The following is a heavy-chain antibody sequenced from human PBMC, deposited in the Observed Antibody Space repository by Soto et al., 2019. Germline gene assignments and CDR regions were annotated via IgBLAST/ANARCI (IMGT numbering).Heavy chain of an antibody. Sequence: PSETLSLTCTVSGGSISSYYWRCIRQPPGKGLEWIEYFYYSGSTNYNPSLKSRVTIAVDTSKNQFSLKLSSVTAADTAVYYCARGRRSIAARPFYYCMDVGRQGTTVTVSS. J-gene: IGHJ6*02. CDR3: ARGRRSIAARPFYYCMDV. D-gene: IGHD6-6*01. V-gene: IGHV4-59*01. CDR1: GGSISSYY. CDR2: FYYSGST.